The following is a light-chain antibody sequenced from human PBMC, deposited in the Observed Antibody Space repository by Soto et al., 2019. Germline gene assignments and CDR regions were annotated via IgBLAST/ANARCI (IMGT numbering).Light chain of an antibody. J-gene: IGLJ2*01. CDR2: NVS. CDR3: NSYTSSSTPVV. CDR1: SSDVGGYDY. Sequence: QSVLTQPASVSGSPGQSIAISCSGTSSDVGGYDYVSWYQQHPGKAPKLIIYNVSNRPSGVSNRFSGSKSGNTASLTISGLQAEDEAVYYCNSYTSSSTPVVFGGGTKVTVL. V-gene: IGLV2-14*01.